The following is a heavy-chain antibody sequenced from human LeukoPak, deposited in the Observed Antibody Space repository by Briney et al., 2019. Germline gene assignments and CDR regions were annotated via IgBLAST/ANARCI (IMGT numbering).Heavy chain of an antibody. J-gene: IGHJ4*02. V-gene: IGHV3-48*01. D-gene: IGHD3-3*01. CDR1: GFNFNIYS. Sequence: PGGSLRLSCAASGFNFNIYSMNWVRQAPGKGLEWVSYITSSSSTIYYADSVRGRFIISRDNAKKSVYLQLNNLRADDMAVYYCARSTEWYADYWGQGTLVTVSS. CDR2: ITSSSSTI. CDR3: ARSTEWYADY.